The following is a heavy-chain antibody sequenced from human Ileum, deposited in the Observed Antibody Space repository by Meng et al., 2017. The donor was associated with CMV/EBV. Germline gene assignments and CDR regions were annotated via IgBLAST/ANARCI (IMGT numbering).Heavy chain of an antibody. Sequence: YTFTSYDINWVRQATGQGLEWMGWMNPNSGNTGYAQKFQGRVTLTRNTSISTAYMELSSLDFEDTAVYYCARFYPYCSGGGCYPYFDYWGQGSLVTVSS. CDR1: YTFTSYD. CDR2: MNPNSGNT. CDR3: ARFYPYCSGGGCYPYFDY. J-gene: IGHJ4*02. V-gene: IGHV1-8*02. D-gene: IGHD2-15*01.